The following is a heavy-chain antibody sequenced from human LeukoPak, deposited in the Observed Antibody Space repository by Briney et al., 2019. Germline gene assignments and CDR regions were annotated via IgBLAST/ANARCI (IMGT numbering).Heavy chain of an antibody. CDR1: GFTLSTYW. CDR3: ARDRGYSSFDP. J-gene: IGHJ5*02. CDR2: INNDGSTP. V-gene: IGHV3-74*01. Sequence: GRSLRLSCAASGFTLSTYWMHWVRHAPGKGPVWVSRINNDGSTPSYADSVKGRFTISRDNAKNTLYLQMSSLTVEDTAMYYCARDRGYSSFDPWGQGTLVTVSS.